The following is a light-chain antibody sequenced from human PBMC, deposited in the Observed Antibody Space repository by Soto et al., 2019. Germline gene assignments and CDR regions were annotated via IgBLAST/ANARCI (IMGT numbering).Light chain of an antibody. V-gene: IGLV2-11*01. CDR2: DVS. J-gene: IGLJ3*02. Sequence: QSALTQPRSVSGSPGQSVTISCTGTSSDVGDYNYVSWYQQYPGKAPKLVIYDVSKRPSGVPDRFSGSKSGNTASLTISGLQADAEADYYCCSFAGSYTFWVFGGGTKLTVL. CDR3: CSFAGSYTFWV. CDR1: SSDVGDYNY.